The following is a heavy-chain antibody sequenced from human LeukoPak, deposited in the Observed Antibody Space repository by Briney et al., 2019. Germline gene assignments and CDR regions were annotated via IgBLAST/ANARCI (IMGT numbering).Heavy chain of an antibody. CDR3: ASTRGYSYGLTDY. V-gene: IGHV4-34*01. CDR1: GGSFSGYY. CDR2: INHSGST. J-gene: IGHJ4*02. Sequence: SETLSLTCAVYGGSFSGYYWSWIRQPPGKGLEWIGEINHSGSTNYNPSHKSRVTISVDTSKNQFSLKLSSVTAADTAVYYCASTRGYSYGLTDYWGQGTLVTVSS. D-gene: IGHD5-18*01.